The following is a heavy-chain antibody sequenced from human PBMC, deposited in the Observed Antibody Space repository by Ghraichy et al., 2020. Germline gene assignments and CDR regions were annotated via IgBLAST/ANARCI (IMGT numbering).Heavy chain of an antibody. Sequence: GESLNISCAASGFTFSSYSMNWVRQAPGKGLEWVSSISSSSSYIYYADSVKGRFTISRDNAKNSLYLQMNSLRAEDTAVYYCATQRGPEYSSSWYGYYYYMDVWGKGTTVTVSS. J-gene: IGHJ6*03. CDR1: GFTFSSYS. CDR3: ATQRGPEYSSSWYGYYYYMDV. D-gene: IGHD6-13*01. CDR2: ISSSSSYI. V-gene: IGHV3-21*01.